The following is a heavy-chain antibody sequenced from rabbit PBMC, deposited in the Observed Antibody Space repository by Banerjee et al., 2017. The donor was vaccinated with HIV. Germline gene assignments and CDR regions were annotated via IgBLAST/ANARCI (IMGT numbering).Heavy chain of an antibody. D-gene: IGHD2-1*01. J-gene: IGHJ6*01. CDR2: IYTGSGHT. V-gene: IGHV1S40*01. Sequence: QSLEESGGDLVKPGASLTLTCTASGFSLSSGYDMCWVRQAPGKGLEWIGCIYTGSGHTYYASWAKGRFTISKTSSTTVTLQMTSLTAADTATYFCARERYDNYGDYDLWGPGTLVTVS. CDR1: GFSLSSGYD. CDR3: ARERYDNYGDYDL.